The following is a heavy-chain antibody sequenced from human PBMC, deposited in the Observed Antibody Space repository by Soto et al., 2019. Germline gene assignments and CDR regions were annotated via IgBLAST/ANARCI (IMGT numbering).Heavy chain of an antibody. CDR3: ARAYTGYYYGMDV. CDR2: ISYDGSNK. V-gene: IGHV3-30-3*01. J-gene: IGHJ6*02. CDR1: GFTFSSYA. D-gene: IGHD2-2*02. Sequence: TGGSLRLSCAASGFTFSSYAMHWVRQAPGKGLEWVAVISYDGSNKYYADSVKGRFTISRDNSKNTLYLQMNSLRAEDTAVYYCARAYTGYYYGMDVWGQGTTVTVSS.